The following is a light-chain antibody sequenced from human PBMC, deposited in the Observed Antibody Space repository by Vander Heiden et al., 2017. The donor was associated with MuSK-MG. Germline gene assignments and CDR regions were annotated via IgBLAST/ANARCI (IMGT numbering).Light chain of an antibody. V-gene: IGKV3-11*01. CDR1: QSIAGY. CDR2: DAS. Sequence: ILLTQSPATVSLSPGERATIASRANQSIAGYLAWSQQKPGQAPGLLIYDASKRSTGMPARFSGSGSGTDFTLTIISLEPEELAVYYCQQSSDWPLSFGGGTKVEIK. CDR3: QQSSDWPLS. J-gene: IGKJ4*01.